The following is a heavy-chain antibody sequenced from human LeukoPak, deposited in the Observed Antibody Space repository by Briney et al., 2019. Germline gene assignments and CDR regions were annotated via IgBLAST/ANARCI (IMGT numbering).Heavy chain of an antibody. D-gene: IGHD2-8*01. CDR1: GGSISSGGYY. CDR2: IYYSGST. Sequence: KPSETLSLTCTVSGGSISSGGYYWSWIRQHPGKGLEWIGYIYYSGSTHYNPSLKSRVTISVDTSKNQFSLKLSSVTAADTAVYYCAREGVAYYYYGMDVWGQGTTVTVSS. V-gene: IGHV4-31*03. CDR3: AREGVAYYYYGMDV. J-gene: IGHJ6*02.